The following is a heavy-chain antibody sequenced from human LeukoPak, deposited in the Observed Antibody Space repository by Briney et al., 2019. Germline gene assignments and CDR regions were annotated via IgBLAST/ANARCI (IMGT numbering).Heavy chain of an antibody. D-gene: IGHD1-26*01. V-gene: IGHV1-18*01. CDR2: ISAYNGNT. Sequence: EASVKVSCKASGYTFTSYGISWVRQAPGQGLEWVGWISAYNGNTNYAQKLQGRVTMTTDTTTSTAYMELRSLRSDDTAVYYCARASPPYSGSFREGFDYWGQGTLVTVSS. CDR1: GYTFTSYG. J-gene: IGHJ4*02. CDR3: ARASPPYSGSFREGFDY.